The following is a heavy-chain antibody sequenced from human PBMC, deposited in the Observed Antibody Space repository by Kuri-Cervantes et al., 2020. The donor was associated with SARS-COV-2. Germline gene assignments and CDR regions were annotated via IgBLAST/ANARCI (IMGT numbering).Heavy chain of an antibody. CDR3: ARHHKVQLELRDY. CDR2: IYPGDSDT. J-gene: IGHJ4*02. D-gene: IGHD1-7*01. V-gene: IGHV5-51*01. CDR1: GYSFTSYW. Sequence: KVSCKGSGYSFTSYWIGWGRQMTGKGLEWMGIIYPGDSDTRYSPSFQGQVTISADKSISTAYLQWSSLKASDTAMYYCARHHKVQLELRDYWGQGTLVTVSS.